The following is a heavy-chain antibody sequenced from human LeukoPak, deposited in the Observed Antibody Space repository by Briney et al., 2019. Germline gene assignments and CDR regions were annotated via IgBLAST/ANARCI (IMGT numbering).Heavy chain of an antibody. CDR1: GYSISSGYY. Sequence: PSETLSLTCTVSGYSISSGYYWGWIRQPPGKGLEWIGSIYHSGSTYYNPSLKSRVTISVDTSKNQFSLKLSSVTAADTAVYYCARGLYSSSSGGSYYYYYMDVWGKGTTVTVSS. D-gene: IGHD6-6*01. CDR3: ARGLYSSSSGGSYYYYYMDV. V-gene: IGHV4-38-2*02. CDR2: IYHSGST. J-gene: IGHJ6*03.